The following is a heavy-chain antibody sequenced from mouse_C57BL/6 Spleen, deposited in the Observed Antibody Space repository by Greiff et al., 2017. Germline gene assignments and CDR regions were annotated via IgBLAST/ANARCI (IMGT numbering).Heavy chain of an antibody. Sequence: EVQGVESGEGLVKPGGSLKLSCAASGFTFSSYAMSWVRQTPEKRLEWVAYISSGGDYIYYADTVKGRFTISRDNARNTLYLQMSSLKSEDTAMYYCTRDRGIYYYGSSHRYCAMDYWGQGTSVTVSS. D-gene: IGHD1-1*01. V-gene: IGHV5-9-1*02. CDR2: ISSGGDYI. J-gene: IGHJ4*01. CDR1: GFTFSSYA. CDR3: TRDRGIYYYGSSHRYCAMDY.